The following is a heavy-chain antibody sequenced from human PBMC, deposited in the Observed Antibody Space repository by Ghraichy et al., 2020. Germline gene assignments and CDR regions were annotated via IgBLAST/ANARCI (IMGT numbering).Heavy chain of an antibody. CDR2: SYFSGTT. V-gene: IGHV4-39*07. CDR1: GGSISTTSNY. J-gene: IGHJ6*02. CDR3: VRQMLATIRSHFYGMDV. D-gene: IGHD5-24*01. Sequence: SETLSLTCTVSGGSISTTSNYWGWIRQPPGKGLEWIGSSYFSGTTYYNPSLKSRVTVSVDTSKNQFSLRLSSVTAADTAMYYCVRQMLATIRSHFYGMDVWGQGTTVTVSS.